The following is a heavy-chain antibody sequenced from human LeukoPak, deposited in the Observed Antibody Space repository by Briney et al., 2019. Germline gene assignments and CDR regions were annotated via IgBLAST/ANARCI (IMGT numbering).Heavy chain of an antibody. Sequence: ASVKVSCKASGYTFISHGISWVRQAPGQGLEWMGWISAYNGNTNYAQKLQGRVTMTTDTSTSTAYMELRSLRSDDTAVYYCAIAMDGPSEHWGQGTLVTVSS. D-gene: IGHD5-24*01. V-gene: IGHV1-18*01. J-gene: IGHJ4*02. CDR3: AIAMDGPSEH. CDR2: ISAYNGNT. CDR1: GYTFISHG.